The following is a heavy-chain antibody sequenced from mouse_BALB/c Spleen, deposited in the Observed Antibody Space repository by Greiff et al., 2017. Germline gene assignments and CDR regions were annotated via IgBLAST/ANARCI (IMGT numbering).Heavy chain of an antibody. CDR1: GFTFSSFG. J-gene: IGHJ2*01. CDR2: ISSGSSTI. Sequence: EVKLVESGGGLVQPGGSRKLSCAASGFTFSSFGMHWVRQAPEKGLEWVAYISSGSSTIYYADTVKGRFTISRDNPKNTLFLQMTSLKSEDTALYYCARRRDYDRFFDYWGQGTTLTVSS. D-gene: IGHD2-4*01. CDR3: ARRRDYDRFFDY. V-gene: IGHV5-17*02.